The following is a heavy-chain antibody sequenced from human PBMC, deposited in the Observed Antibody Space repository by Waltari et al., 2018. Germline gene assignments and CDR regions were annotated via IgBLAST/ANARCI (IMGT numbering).Heavy chain of an antibody. CDR2: IIPIFVTA. CDR1: GGTFSSYA. J-gene: IGHJ4*02. D-gene: IGHD2-21*01. Sequence: QVQLVQSGAEVKKPGSSVKVSCKASGGTFSSYAISWVRQAPGQGREWMGGIIPIFVTANYAQKLQGRVTITTDESTSTAYMELSSLRSEDTAVYYCASWGAIDGGRYFDYWGQGTLVTVSS. V-gene: IGHV1-69*05. CDR3: ASWGAIDGGRYFDY.